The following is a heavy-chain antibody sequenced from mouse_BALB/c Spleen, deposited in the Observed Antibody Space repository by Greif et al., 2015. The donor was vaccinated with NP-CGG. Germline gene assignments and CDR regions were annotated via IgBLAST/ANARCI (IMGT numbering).Heavy chain of an antibody. CDR2: INPANGNT. J-gene: IGHJ3*01. CDR1: GFNIKDTY. CDR3: ARSDYDGYYEGAY. Sequence: DVKLVESGAELVKPGASVKLSCTASGFNIKDTYMHWVKQRPEQGLEWIGRINPANGNTKYDPKFQGKATITADTSSNTAYLQLSSLTSEDTAVYYCARSDYDGYYEGAYWGQGTLVTVSA. V-gene: IGHV14-3*02. D-gene: IGHD2-3*01.